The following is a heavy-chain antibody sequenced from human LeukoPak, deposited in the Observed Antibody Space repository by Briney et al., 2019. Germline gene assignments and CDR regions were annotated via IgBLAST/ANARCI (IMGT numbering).Heavy chain of an antibody. J-gene: IGHJ4*02. CDR1: GDSISSGDYY. D-gene: IGHD5-24*01. CDR2: IYYSGST. V-gene: IGHV4-30-4*08. Sequence: SETLSLTCTVSGDSISSGDYYWSWIRQPPGQGLEWIGYIYYSGSTYYNPSLKSRVTISVDTSKNQFSLELSSVTAADTAVYFCARDRDGYSFIDYWGQGTLVTVSS. CDR3: ARDRDGYSFIDY.